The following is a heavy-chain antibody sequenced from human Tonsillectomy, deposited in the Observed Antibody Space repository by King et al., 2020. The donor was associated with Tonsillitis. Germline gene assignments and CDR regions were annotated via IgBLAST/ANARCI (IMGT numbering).Heavy chain of an antibody. CDR1: GFTFSDYY. CDR3: ARDISNYGFDY. D-gene: IGHD4-17*01. Sequence: VQLVESGGGLVKPGGSLRLSCAASGFTFSDYYMSWIRQAPGTGREWVSHIGNSGTYTNYADSVKGRFSISRDNAKNSVYLQMNSLRAEDTAVYYCARDISNYGFDYWGQGTLVTVSS. V-gene: IGHV3-11*05. CDR2: IGNSGTYT. J-gene: IGHJ4*02.